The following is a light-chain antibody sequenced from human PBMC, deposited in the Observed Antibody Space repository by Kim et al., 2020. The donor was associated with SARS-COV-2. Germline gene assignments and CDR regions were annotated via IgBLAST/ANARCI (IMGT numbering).Light chain of an antibody. V-gene: IGLV2-14*04. CDR2: DVN. CDR3: NSYTSSTTWV. Sequence: GQSITTPCTGTSSDVSGYNYVSWYQQHPGKAPKLIIYDVNKRPSGVSTRFSGSKSGNTASLTISGLQAEDEADYYCNSYTSSTTWVFGGGTQLTVL. J-gene: IGLJ3*02. CDR1: SSDVSGYNY.